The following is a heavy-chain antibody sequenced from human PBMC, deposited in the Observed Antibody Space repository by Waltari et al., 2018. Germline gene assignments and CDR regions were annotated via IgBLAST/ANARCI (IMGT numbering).Heavy chain of an antibody. V-gene: IGHV1-2*06. J-gene: IGHJ4*02. D-gene: IGHD3-10*01. CDR1: GYTFTCYY. Sequence: QVQLVQSGAELKTPGASVKVSCKASGYTFTCYYLRWVRQAPGQGLEWMGRINPHSGGTNDAQKFQGRVTMTRDMSISTAYMELSRLRSDDTAVYYGARDMHGSGSYLGYWGQGTLVTVSS. CDR3: ARDMHGSGSYLGY. CDR2: INPHSGGT.